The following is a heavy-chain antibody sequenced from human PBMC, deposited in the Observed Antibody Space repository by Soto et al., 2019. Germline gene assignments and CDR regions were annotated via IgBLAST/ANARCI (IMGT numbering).Heavy chain of an antibody. CDR1: GFTFNNYA. Sequence: VQLLESGGGLVQPGGSLRHSCAASGFTFNNYAMTWVRQAPGKGLEWVSAISGGGDTTSYADSVKGRFTVSRDGSKNTLYLQMSSLRAEDTALYYCAKGRGGSGSLTPRVDFWGQGTLVTVSS. J-gene: IGHJ4*02. D-gene: IGHD3-10*01. CDR2: ISGGGDTT. CDR3: AKGRGGSGSLTPRVDF. V-gene: IGHV3-23*01.